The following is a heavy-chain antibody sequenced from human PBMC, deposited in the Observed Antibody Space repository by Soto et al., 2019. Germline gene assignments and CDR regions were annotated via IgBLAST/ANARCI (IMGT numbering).Heavy chain of an antibody. CDR2: INAGNGNT. D-gene: IGHD3-22*01. J-gene: IGHJ4*02. CDR3: AREHYDSSGSLFDY. CDR1: GYTFTSYA. V-gene: IGHV1-3*01. Sequence: ASVKVSCKASGYTFTSYAMRWVRQAPGQRLEWMGWINAGNGNTKYSQKFQGRVTITRDTSASTAYMELSSLRSEDTAVYYCAREHYDSSGSLFDYWGQGTLVTVSS.